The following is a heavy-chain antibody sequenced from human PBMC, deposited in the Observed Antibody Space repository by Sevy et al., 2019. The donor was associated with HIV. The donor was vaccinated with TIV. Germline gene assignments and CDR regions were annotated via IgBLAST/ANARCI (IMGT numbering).Heavy chain of an antibody. CDR3: AGEVRWDYYYGMDV. CDR1: GGSISSYY. V-gene: IGHV4-59*13. Sequence: SETLSLTCTVSGGSISSYYWSWIRQPPGKGLDWIGYIYYSGSTNYNPSLKSRVTISVDTSKNQFSLKLSSLTAADTAVYYCAGEVRWDYYYGMDVWGQGTTVTVSS. CDR2: IYYSGST. J-gene: IGHJ6*02.